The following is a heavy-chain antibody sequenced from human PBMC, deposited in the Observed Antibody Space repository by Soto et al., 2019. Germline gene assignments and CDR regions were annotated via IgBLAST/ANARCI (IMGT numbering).Heavy chain of an antibody. Sequence: GGSLRLSCAASGFTFSSYGMHWVRQAPGKGLEWVAVIWYDGSNKYYADSVKGRFTISRDNSKNTLYLQMNSLRAEDTAVYYCAREGRGSSYLFYRGYTTYGMDVWGQGTTVTVSS. CDR1: GFTFSSYG. CDR3: AREGRGSSYLFYRGYTTYGMDV. D-gene: IGHD6-6*01. CDR2: IWYDGSNK. V-gene: IGHV3-33*01. J-gene: IGHJ6*02.